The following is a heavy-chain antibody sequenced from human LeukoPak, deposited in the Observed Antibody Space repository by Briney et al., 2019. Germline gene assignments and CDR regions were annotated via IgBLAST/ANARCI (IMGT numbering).Heavy chain of an antibody. CDR3: ARDRRVETTSTGFFFDY. CDR1: GGSISSYY. Sequence: SETLSLTCTVSGGSISSYYWSWIRQPPGKGLEWIGYIYYSGSTNYNPSLKSRVTISVDTSKNQFSLKLSSVTAADTAVYYCARDRRVETTSTGFFFDYWGQGTLVTVSS. CDR2: IYYSGST. V-gene: IGHV4-59*01. D-gene: IGHD1-1*01. J-gene: IGHJ4*02.